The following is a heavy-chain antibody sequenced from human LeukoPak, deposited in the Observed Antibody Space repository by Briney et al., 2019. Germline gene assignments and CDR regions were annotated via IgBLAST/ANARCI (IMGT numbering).Heavy chain of an antibody. D-gene: IGHD3-10*01. V-gene: IGHV4-39*01. CDR3: ASLYFYGSGSFPNY. CDR2: IHESAST. CDR1: GGSIITRDYY. J-gene: IGHJ4*02. Sequence: SETLSLTCAVSGGSIITRDYYWGWIRQPPGKGLEWIRTIHESASTYSSPSLKSQVTISLETSNNQYSLKLSSVTAGDTAVYYCASLYFYGSGSFPNYWGQGTLVTVSS.